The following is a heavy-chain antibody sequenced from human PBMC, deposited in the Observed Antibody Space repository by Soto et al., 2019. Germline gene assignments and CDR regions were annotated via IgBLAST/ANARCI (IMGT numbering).Heavy chain of an antibody. CDR3: AKDQVTEDVYYYSGLDV. CDR1: GFTFRNYG. Sequence: QVQLVESGGGVVQPGGSLRLSCAASGFTFRNYGMHWVRQAPGKGLEWVAIISYDGSNEYYADSVKGRFTISRDNSKNTLYLQMNSLRTEDTAMYHCAKDQVTEDVYYYSGLDVWGQGTTVTVSS. D-gene: IGHD3-16*01. V-gene: IGHV3-30*18. CDR2: ISYDGSNE. J-gene: IGHJ6*02.